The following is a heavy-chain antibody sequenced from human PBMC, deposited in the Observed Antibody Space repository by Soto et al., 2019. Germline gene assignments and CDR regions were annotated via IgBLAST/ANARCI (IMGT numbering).Heavy chain of an antibody. Sequence: ASVKVSCKASGYTFTSYYMHWVRQAPGQGLEWMGIINPSGGSTSYAQKFQGRVTMTRDTSTSTVYMELSSLRSEDTAVYYCARVTRYCTSTSCPRGLDYWGQGTLVTVSS. V-gene: IGHV1-46*01. CDR3: ARVTRYCTSTSCPRGLDY. D-gene: IGHD2-2*01. CDR2: INPSGGST. J-gene: IGHJ4*02. CDR1: GYTFTSYY.